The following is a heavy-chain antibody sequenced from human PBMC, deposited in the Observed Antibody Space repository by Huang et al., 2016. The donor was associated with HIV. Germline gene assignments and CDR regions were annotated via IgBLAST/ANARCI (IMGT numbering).Heavy chain of an antibody. J-gene: IGHJ4*02. V-gene: IGHV1-69*13. CDR2: ISPIFCTA. D-gene: IGHD3-22*01. Sequence: QVQLVQSGAEVKKPGSSVKVSCKASGGTFSSYAISWVRQASGQGLEWMGGISPIFCTANYAQKFQGRVTITADESTSTAYMELSSLRSEDTAVYYCARARGYYDSSVSYYFDYWGQGTLVTVSS. CDR3: ARARGYYDSSVSYYFDY. CDR1: GGTFSSYA.